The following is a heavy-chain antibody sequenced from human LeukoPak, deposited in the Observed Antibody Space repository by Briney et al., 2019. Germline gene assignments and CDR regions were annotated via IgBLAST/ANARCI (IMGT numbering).Heavy chain of an antibody. CDR1: GGSISSYY. Sequence: SETLSLTCTVSGGSISSYYWSWTRQPPGKGLEWSGYIYYSGSTNYNPPLKSRVTISVDTSKNQFSLKLSSVTAADTAVYYCARDLLLGYCSGGSCSDAFDIWGQGTMVTVSS. CDR2: IYYSGST. D-gene: IGHD2-15*01. J-gene: IGHJ3*02. V-gene: IGHV4-59*01. CDR3: ARDLLLGYCSGGSCSDAFDI.